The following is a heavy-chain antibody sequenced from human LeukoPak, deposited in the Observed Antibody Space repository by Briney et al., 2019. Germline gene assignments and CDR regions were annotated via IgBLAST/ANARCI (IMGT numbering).Heavy chain of an antibody. J-gene: IGHJ4*02. Sequence: GASVKVSCKASGYTFTGYYMHWVRQAPGQGLEWMGWINPNSGGTNYAQKFQGRVTMTRDTSISTAYMELSRLRSDDTAVYYCARAEVGATSTLDYWGQGTLVTVSS. CDR3: ARAEVGATSTLDY. V-gene: IGHV1-2*02. CDR2: INPNSGGT. CDR1: GYTFTGYY. D-gene: IGHD1-26*01.